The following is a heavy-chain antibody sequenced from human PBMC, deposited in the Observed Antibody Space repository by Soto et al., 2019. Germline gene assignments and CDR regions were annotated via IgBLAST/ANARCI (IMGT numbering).Heavy chain of an antibody. D-gene: IGHD1-26*01. CDR2: ISYDGSNK. Sequence: HPGGSLRLSCAASGFTFSSYAMHWVRQAPGKGLEWVAVISYDGSNKYYADSVKGRFTISRDNSKNTLYLQMNSLRAEDTAVYYCARDYIRYVGRGSDSREYYYGMDVWGQGTTVTVSS. CDR1: GFTFSSYA. V-gene: IGHV3-30-3*01. CDR3: ARDYIRYVGRGSDSREYYYGMDV. J-gene: IGHJ6*02.